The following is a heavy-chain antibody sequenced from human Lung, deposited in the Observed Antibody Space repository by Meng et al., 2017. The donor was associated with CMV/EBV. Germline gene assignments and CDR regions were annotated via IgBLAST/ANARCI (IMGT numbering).Heavy chain of an antibody. J-gene: IGHJ5*01. CDR3: ARLTGTVYVHWFDS. CDR2: IDGTGRT. Sequence: GSXRLXCAVYGGSFSGSYWHWIRQPPGMGLEWIGEIDGTGRTKYSPSLNSRVTILLDTSKKQFSLELSSVTAADTAVYYCARLTGTVYVHWFDSWGQATXVTVAS. V-gene: IGHV4-34*01. D-gene: IGHD1-7*01. CDR1: GGSFSGSY.